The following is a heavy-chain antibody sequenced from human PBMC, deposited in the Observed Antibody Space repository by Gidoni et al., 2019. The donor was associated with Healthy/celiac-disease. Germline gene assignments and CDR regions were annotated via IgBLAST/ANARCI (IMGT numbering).Heavy chain of an antibody. V-gene: IGHV4-31*03. CDR2: IYYSGST. Sequence: QVQLQESGPGLVKPSQTLSLTCTVSGGSIRSGGYYWSWIRQHPGKGLEWIGYIYYSGSTYYNPSLKSRVTISVDTSKNQFSLKLSSVTAADTAVYYCARGIITIFGVVYDYWGQGTLVTVSS. D-gene: IGHD3-3*01. CDR3: ARGIITIFGVVYDY. CDR1: GGSIRSGGYY. J-gene: IGHJ4*02.